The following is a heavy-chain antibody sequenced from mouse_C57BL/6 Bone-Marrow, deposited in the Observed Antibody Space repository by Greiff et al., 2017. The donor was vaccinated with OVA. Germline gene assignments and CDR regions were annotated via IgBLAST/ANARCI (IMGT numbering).Heavy chain of an antibody. CDR2: IYPGSGST. V-gene: IGHV1-55*01. CDR1: GYTFTSYW. D-gene: IGHD1-1*01. CDR3: ARWSGSSPWFAY. Sequence: QVQLQQPGAELVKPGASVKMSCKASGYTFTSYWITWVKQRPGQGLEWIGDIYPGSGSTNYNEKFKSKATLTVDTSSSTAYMQLSSLTSEDSAVYYCARWSGSSPWFAYWGQGTLVTVSA. J-gene: IGHJ3*01.